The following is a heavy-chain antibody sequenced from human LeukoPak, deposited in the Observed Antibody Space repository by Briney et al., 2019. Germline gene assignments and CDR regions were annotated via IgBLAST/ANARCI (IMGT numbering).Heavy chain of an antibody. V-gene: IGHV4-30-4*08. Sequence: SETLSLTCTVSGGSISSGDYYWSWIRQPPGKGLGWIGYIYYSGSTYYNPSLKSRVTISVDTSENQFSLKLSSVTAADTAVYYCARGDIVVVPAAADAFDIWGQGTMVTVSS. CDR2: IYYSGST. J-gene: IGHJ3*02. CDR3: ARGDIVVVPAAADAFDI. CDR1: GGSISSGDYY. D-gene: IGHD2-2*01.